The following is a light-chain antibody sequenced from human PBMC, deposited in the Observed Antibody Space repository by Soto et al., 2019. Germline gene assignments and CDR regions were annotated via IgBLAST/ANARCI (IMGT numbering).Light chain of an antibody. J-gene: IGKJ5*01. Sequence: DIVLTESPGTLSLSPGERATLSCRASQSVSSSNLAWYQQKPAQAPRLLIYGASTRAAGIPDRFSGSGSGTDFTLTITRLEPEDFAVYYCQLYGISPHFGQGTHWRL. V-gene: IGKV3-20*01. CDR2: GAS. CDR3: QLYGISPH. CDR1: QSVSSSN.